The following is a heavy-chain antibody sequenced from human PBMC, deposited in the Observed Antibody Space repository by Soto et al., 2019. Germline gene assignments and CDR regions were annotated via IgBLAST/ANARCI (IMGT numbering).Heavy chain of an antibody. V-gene: IGHV1-18*01. CDR1: GYTFTSYC. CDR2: ISAYNGNT. D-gene: IGHD6-13*01. CDR3: ARDELLIAAAGYDY. J-gene: IGHJ4*02. Sequence: GASVKVSCKSSGYTFTSYCISWVRQAPGQGLEWMGWISAYNGNTNYAQKLRGRVTTTTDTSTSTAYMELRSLRSDDTAVYYCARDELLIAAAGYDYWGQGTLVTVSS.